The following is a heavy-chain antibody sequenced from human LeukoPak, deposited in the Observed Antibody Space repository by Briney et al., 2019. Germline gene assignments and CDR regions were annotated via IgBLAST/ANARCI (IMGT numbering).Heavy chain of an antibody. D-gene: IGHD2-2*01. J-gene: IGHJ5*02. V-gene: IGHV1-69*01. CDR2: IIPIFGTA. CDR1: GGTFSSYA. Sequence: VKVSCKASGGTFSSYAISWVRQAPGQGLEWMGGIIPIFGTANYAQKFQGRVTITADESTSTAYMELSSLRSEDTAVYYCASGAYCSSTSCYPHWFDPWGQGTLVTVSS. CDR3: ASGAYCSSTSCYPHWFDP.